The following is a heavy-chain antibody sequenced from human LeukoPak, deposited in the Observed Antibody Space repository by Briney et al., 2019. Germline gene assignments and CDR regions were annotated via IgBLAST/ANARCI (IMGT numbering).Heavy chain of an antibody. CDR2: IRYDGSNK. CDR3: AESGLNRFDY. V-gene: IGHV3-30*02. Sequence: PPGGSLRLSCAASGFTFSSYGMHWVRQAPGKGLEWVAFIRYDGSNKYYADSVKGRFTISRDNSKNSLYLQMNSLRAEDTAVYYCAESGLNRFDYWGQGTLVTVSS. D-gene: IGHD2-15*01. J-gene: IGHJ4*02. CDR1: GFTFSSYG.